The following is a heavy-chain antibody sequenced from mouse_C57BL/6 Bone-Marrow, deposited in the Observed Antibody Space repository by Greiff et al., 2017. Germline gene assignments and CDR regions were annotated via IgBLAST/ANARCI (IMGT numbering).Heavy chain of an antibody. CDR3: ARWGDYYGPWFAY. J-gene: IGHJ3*01. D-gene: IGHD1-1*01. V-gene: IGHV1-75*01. CDR1: GYTFTDYY. Sequence: VKLVESGPELVKPGASVKISCKASGYTFTDYYINWVKQRPGQGLEWIGWIFPGSGSTYYNEKFKGKATLTVDNSSSTAYMLLSSLTSEDSAVYFCARWGDYYGPWFAYWGQGTLGTVSA. CDR2: IFPGSGST.